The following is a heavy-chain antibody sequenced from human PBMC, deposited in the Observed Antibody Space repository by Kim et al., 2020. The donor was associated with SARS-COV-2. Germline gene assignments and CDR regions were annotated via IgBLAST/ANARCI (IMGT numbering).Heavy chain of an antibody. V-gene: IGHV4-31*01. J-gene: IGHJ5*02. D-gene: IGHD3-10*01. Sequence: LTGQVTISVDTSKNQFSLKLSSVTAADTAVYYCASTFSMVRGVIGGWFDPWGQGTLVTVSS. CDR3: ASTFSMVRGVIGGWFDP.